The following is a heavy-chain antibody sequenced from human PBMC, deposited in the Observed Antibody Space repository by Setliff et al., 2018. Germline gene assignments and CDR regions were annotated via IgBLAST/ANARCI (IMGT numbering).Heavy chain of an antibody. CDR3: ARDRGGTAIANWCDR. D-gene: IGHD2-21*01. CDR2: IIPIFGTA. V-gene: IGHV1-69*13. J-gene: IGHJ5*02. Sequence: SVKVSCKASGGTFSSYAISWVRQAPGQGLEWMGGIIPIFGTANYAQKFQGRVTITADESRSTAYMELSSLRSEDTAVYYCARDRGGTAIANWCDRWGQGTLVTVSS. CDR1: GGTFSSYA.